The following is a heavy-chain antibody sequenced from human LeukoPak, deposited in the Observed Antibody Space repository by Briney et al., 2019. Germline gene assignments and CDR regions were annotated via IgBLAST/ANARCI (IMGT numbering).Heavy chain of an antibody. CDR3: ARNVEAIKYDRYYYYMDV. CDR1: GYTFTSYY. J-gene: IGHJ6*03. CDR2: INPSGGSR. D-gene: IGHD1-1*01. V-gene: IGHV1-46*01. Sequence: WASVKVSCKASGYTFTSYYMHWVRQAPGQGLEWMGIINPSGGSRNYAQKFQGRVTMTRDTSTSTVYMELSSLRSEDTAVYYCARNVEAIKYDRYYYYMDVWGKGTTVTVSS.